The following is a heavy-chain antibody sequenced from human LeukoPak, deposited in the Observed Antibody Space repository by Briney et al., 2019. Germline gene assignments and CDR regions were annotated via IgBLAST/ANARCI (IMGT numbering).Heavy chain of an antibody. CDR2: IYYSGST. CDR3: ARDPSNSGWGYFDY. Sequence: SETLSLTCTVSGGSISSYYWSWIRQPPGKGLEWIGYIYYSGSTNYNPSLKSRVTISVDTSKNQFSLKLSSVTAADTAVYYCARDPSNSGWGYFDYWGQGTLVTVSS. CDR1: GGSISSYY. D-gene: IGHD6-19*01. J-gene: IGHJ4*02. V-gene: IGHV4-59*01.